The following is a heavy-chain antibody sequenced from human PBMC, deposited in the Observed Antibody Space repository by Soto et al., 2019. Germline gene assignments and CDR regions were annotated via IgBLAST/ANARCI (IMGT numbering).Heavy chain of an antibody. CDR1: GFTFSSYS. CDR2: ISSSSSYI. CDR3: ARVRDFWSGYYDY. Sequence: EVQLVESGGGLVKPGGSLGLSCAASGFTFSSYSMNWVRQAPGKGLEWVSSISSSSSYIYYADSVKGRFTISRDNAKNSLYLQMNSLRAEDTAVYYCARVRDFWSGYYDYWGQGTLVTVSS. D-gene: IGHD3-3*01. J-gene: IGHJ4*02. V-gene: IGHV3-21*01.